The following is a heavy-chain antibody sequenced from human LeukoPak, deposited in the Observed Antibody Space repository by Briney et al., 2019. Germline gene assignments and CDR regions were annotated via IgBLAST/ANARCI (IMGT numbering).Heavy chain of an antibody. CDR3: AREGDYGDYEDY. J-gene: IGHJ4*02. CDR2: IRQDGSEK. V-gene: IGHV3-7*05. D-gene: IGHD4-17*01. CDR1: GFTFSSYW. Sequence: GGSLRLSCAASGFTFSSYWMSWVRQAPGKGLEWVANIRQDGSEKYYVVSLKGRFTISRDNAKNSLYLQMNSLRADDTAVYYCAREGDYGDYEDYWGQGTLVTVSS.